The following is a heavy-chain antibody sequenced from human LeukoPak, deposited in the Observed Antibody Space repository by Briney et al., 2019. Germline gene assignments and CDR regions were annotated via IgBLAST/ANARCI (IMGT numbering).Heavy chain of an antibody. CDR1: GGSFSSSSYY. V-gene: IGHV4-39*01. D-gene: IGHD5-24*01. CDR3: ARRDGDGYNYFDS. J-gene: IGHJ4*02. CDR2: IYYSGNT. Sequence: SETLSLTCTVSGGSFSSSSYYWGWIRQPPGKGLEWVGTIYYSGNTYYNPSLKSRVTISADTSKNQFSLKLSSVTAADTAVYYCARRDGDGYNYFDSWGRGTLVTVSS.